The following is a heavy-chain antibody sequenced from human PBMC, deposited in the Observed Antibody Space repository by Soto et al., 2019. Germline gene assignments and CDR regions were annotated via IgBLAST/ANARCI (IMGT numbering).Heavy chain of an antibody. CDR2: ISGSGSST. Sequence: GGSLRLSCAASGFTFSSYAKSWVRQAPGKGLEWVSAISGSGSSTYYADSVKGRFTISRDNSKNTLYLQMNSLRAEDTAVYYCAKGAYYDSSAYYDYWGQGTLVTVFS. J-gene: IGHJ4*02. CDR1: GFTFSSYA. CDR3: AKGAYYDSSAYYDY. V-gene: IGHV3-23*01. D-gene: IGHD3-22*01.